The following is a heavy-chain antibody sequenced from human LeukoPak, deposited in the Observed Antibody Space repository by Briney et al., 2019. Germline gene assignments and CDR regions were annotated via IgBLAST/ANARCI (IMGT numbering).Heavy chain of an antibody. Sequence: GGSLRLSCAASGFTFSSYWMHWVRQAPGKGLVWVSRINSDGSSTSYADSVKGRFTISRDNSKNTLYLQMNSLRAEDTAVYYCAKDYSNYEYYFDYWGQGTLVTVSS. J-gene: IGHJ4*02. CDR1: GFTFSSYW. CDR3: AKDYSNYEYYFDY. V-gene: IGHV3-74*01. D-gene: IGHD4-11*01. CDR2: INSDGSST.